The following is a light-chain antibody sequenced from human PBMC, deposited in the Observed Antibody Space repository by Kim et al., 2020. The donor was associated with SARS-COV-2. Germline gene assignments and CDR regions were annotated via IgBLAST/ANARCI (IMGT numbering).Light chain of an antibody. CDR1: QHISSW. Sequence: DIKLTQSPSSVSASVGDRVTITCRASQHISSWLAWYQQKPGKAPKLLIYAASNLQNGVPSRFSGSGSGTDFTLTIASLQPEDCATYYCQQSSRFPYTFGPGTKVDIK. J-gene: IGKJ2*01. CDR3: QQSSRFPYT. V-gene: IGKV1-12*01. CDR2: AAS.